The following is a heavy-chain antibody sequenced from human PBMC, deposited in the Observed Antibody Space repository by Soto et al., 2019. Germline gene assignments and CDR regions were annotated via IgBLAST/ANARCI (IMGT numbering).Heavy chain of an antibody. CDR3: ARGDYYDSSGYFNWFDP. CDR2: IYYSGST. CDR1: GGSISSYY. J-gene: IGHJ5*02. D-gene: IGHD3-22*01. Sequence: LETLSLTCTVSGGSISSYYWSWIRQPPGKGLEWIGYIYYSGSTNYNPSLKSRVTISVDTSKNQFSLKLSSVTAADTAVYYCARGDYYDSSGYFNWFDPWGQGTLVTAPQ. V-gene: IGHV4-59*01.